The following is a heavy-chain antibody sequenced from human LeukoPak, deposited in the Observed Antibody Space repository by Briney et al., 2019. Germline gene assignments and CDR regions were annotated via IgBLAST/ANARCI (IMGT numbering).Heavy chain of an antibody. D-gene: IGHD7-27*01. V-gene: IGHV3-74*01. CDR1: GFTFSSYW. Sequence: GGFLRLSCAASGFTFSSYWMHWVRQAPGKGLVWVSRINSDGSSTSYADSVKGRFTISRDNAKNTLYLQMNSLRAEDTAVYYCGGGSLGSPNSYWGQGTLVTVSS. CDR2: INSDGSST. J-gene: IGHJ4*02. CDR3: GGGSLGSPNSY.